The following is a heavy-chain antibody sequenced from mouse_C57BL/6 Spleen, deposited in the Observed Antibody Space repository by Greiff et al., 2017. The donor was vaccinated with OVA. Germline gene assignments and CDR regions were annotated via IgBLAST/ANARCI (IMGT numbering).Heavy chain of an antibody. Sequence: EVKVVESGGGLVKPGGSLKLSCAASGFTFSSYAMSWVRQTPEKRLEWVATISDGGSYTYYPDNVKGRFTISRDNAKNNLYLQMSHLKSEDTAMYYCARGGNYGNYAADWGQGTLVTVSA. D-gene: IGHD2-1*01. J-gene: IGHJ3*01. CDR1: GFTFSSYA. V-gene: IGHV5-4*03. CDR3: ARGGNYGNYAAD. CDR2: ISDGGSYT.